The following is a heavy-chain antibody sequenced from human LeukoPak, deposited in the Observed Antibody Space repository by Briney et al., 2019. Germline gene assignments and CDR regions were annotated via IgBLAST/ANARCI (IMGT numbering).Heavy chain of an antibody. Sequence: SVKVSCKASGGTFSSYAISWVRQAPGQGLEWMGGIIPIFGTANYAQKFQGRVTITTDESTSTAYMELSSLRSEDTAVYYCARGPERGYYDSSGYPNFDYWGQGTLATVSS. J-gene: IGHJ4*02. CDR2: IIPIFGTA. CDR3: ARGPERGYYDSSGYPNFDY. D-gene: IGHD3-22*01. V-gene: IGHV1-69*05. CDR1: GGTFSSYA.